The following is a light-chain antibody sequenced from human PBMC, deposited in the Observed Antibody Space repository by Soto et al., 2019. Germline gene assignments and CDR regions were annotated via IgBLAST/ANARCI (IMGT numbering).Light chain of an antibody. V-gene: IGLV2-14*01. CDR2: DVS. CDR1: SSDVGGYNY. CDR3: SSYTSSSTSCV. Sequence: QSALTQPASLSGSPGQSITISCTGTSSDVGGYNYVSWYQQHPGKAPKLMIYDVSNRPSGVSNRFSGSKSGNTASLTISGLQAEDEADYYCSSYTSSSTSCVFGTGTKVTVL. J-gene: IGLJ1*01.